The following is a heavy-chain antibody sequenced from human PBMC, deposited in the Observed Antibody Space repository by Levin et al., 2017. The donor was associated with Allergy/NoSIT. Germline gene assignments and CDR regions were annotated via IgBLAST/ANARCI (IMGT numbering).Heavy chain of an antibody. Sequence: PGGSLRLSCAASGFTFSSYAMHWVRQAPGKGLEWVAVISYDGSNKYYADSVKGRFTISRDNSKNTLYLQMNSLRAEDTAVYYCAREMATIYYYYYGMDVWGQGTTVTVSS. D-gene: IGHD5-24*01. CDR1: GFTFSSYA. J-gene: IGHJ6*02. CDR2: ISYDGSNK. CDR3: AREMATIYYYYYGMDV. V-gene: IGHV3-30*04.